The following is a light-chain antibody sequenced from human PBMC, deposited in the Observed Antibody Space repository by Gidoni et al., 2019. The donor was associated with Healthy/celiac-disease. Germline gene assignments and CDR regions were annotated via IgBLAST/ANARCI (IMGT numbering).Light chain of an antibody. CDR2: RNN. CDR1: SSNIGSNY. V-gene: IGLV1-47*01. CDR3: AAWDDSLSGWV. J-gene: IGLJ3*02. Sequence: QSVLTQPPSASGTPGQRVTISCSGSSSNIGSNYVYWYQQLPGTAPKLPIYRNNQRPSGVPDRFPGSKSGTSASLAISGLRSEDEADYYCAAWDDSLSGWVFGGGTKLTVL.